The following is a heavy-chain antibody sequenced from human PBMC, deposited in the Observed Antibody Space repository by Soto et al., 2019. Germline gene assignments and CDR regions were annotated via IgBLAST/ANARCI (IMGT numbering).Heavy chain of an antibody. D-gene: IGHD5-12*01. CDR3: ARISRYGYDFDY. V-gene: IGHV2-26*02. CDR2: IFSNDEK. Sequence: QVTLKESGPVLVKATETLTLTCTVSGFSLTRPDVGVSWIRQPPGKALEWLAHIFSNDEKSYSTSLKSSLTISKDTSKSLVVLIMTNMDPVDTATYYCARISRYGYDFDYWGQGTLVTVSS. CDR1: GFSLTRPDVG. J-gene: IGHJ4*02.